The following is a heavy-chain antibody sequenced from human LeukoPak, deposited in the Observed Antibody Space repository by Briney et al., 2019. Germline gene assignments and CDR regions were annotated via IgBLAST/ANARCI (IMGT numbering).Heavy chain of an antibody. D-gene: IGHD1-1*01. J-gene: IGHJ4*02. CDR2: IGDNGGDT. CDR1: GFTFNNFA. Sequence: RGSLRLSCAASGFTFNNFAMSWVRQAPGKGLEWVSAIGDNGGDTKYAASVKGRFTIYRDNSRNTLYLQMNSLRVEDTAIYYCGRDWKLDYWGQGTLVTVSS. CDR3: GRDWKLDY. V-gene: IGHV3-23*01.